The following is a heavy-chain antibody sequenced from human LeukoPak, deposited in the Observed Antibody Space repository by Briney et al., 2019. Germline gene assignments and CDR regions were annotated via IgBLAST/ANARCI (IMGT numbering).Heavy chain of an antibody. J-gene: IGHJ4*02. Sequence: GGNLRLYCSGYAFTFSSYCLHRVPPAPGQGWVGFSHLHGDGSGPIYADSVKGRFTISRDNAKNTLYLQMNSLRAEDTAVYYCARDGSLPDYWGQGTLVTVSS. CDR3: ARDGSLPDY. CDR2: LHGDGSGP. D-gene: IGHD2-15*01. V-gene: IGHV3-74*01. CDR1: AFTFSSYC.